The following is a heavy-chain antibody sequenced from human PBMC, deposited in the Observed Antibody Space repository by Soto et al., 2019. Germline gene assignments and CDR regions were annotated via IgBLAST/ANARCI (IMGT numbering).Heavy chain of an antibody. CDR1: GFTYNIYA. CDR3: AKQFSSSTWYPFDH. V-gene: IGHV3-23*01. J-gene: IGHJ4*02. Sequence: EVQLLESGEALVQPGGSLRLSCAASGFTYNIYAMSWVRQAPGKGLEWVSGISAGVIDTYYADSVKGRFTVSRDDSKNTLYLQMNCLRADDTAVYYCAKQFSSSTWYPFDHWGRGTLVTVSS. D-gene: IGHD6-13*01. CDR2: ISAGVIDT.